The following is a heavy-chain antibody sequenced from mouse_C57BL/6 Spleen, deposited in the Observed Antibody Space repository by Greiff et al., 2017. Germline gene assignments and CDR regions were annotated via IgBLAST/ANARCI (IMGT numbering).Heavy chain of an antibody. CDR3: ARKGHGNYPFAY. J-gene: IGHJ3*01. D-gene: IGHD2-1*01. V-gene: IGHV1-69*01. Sequence: QVQLQQPGAELVMPGASVKLSCKASGYTFTSYWMHWVKQRPGQGLEWIGEIDPSDSYTNYNQKFKGKSTLTVDKSSSTAYMQLGSLTSEDSAVYYCARKGHGNYPFAYWGQGTLVTVSA. CDR2: IDPSDSYT. CDR1: GYTFTSYW.